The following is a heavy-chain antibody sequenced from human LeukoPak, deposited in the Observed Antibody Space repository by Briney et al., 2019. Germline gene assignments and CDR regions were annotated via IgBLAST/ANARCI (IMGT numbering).Heavy chain of an antibody. J-gene: IGHJ5*02. Sequence: SETLSLTCTVSGGSISSSSYYWGWIRQPPGKGLEWIGSIYYSGSTYYNPSLKSRVTISVDTSKNQFSLKLSSVTAADTAVYYCARDNIVVVPAGWFDPWGQGTLVTVSS. V-gene: IGHV4-39*07. D-gene: IGHD2-2*01. CDR1: GGSISSSSYY. CDR3: ARDNIVVVPAGWFDP. CDR2: IYYSGST.